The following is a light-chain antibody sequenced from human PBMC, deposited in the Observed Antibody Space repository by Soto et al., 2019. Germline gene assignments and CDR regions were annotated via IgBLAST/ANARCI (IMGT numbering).Light chain of an antibody. CDR3: SSYTSSSTYV. CDR1: SSDAGTYNY. J-gene: IGLJ1*01. V-gene: IGLV2-14*01. CDR2: EVS. Sequence: QSVLTQPASVSGSPGQSITISCTGTSSDAGTYNYVSWYQLHPGKAPKLMVYEVSNRPSGVSNRFSGSKSGNTASLTISGLHAEDEADYHCSSYTSSSTYVFGTGTKLTVL.